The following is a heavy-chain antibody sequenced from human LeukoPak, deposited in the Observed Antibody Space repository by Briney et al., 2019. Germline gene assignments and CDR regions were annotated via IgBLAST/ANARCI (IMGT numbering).Heavy chain of an antibody. J-gene: IGHJ5*02. V-gene: IGHV3-21*01. CDR3: ARDRGSSWQLNWYDP. CDR2: ISSSSGYI. Sequence: GGSLRLSCAASGFTFSSYSLNWVRQAPGKGLQWVSSISSSSGYIYYADSVKGRFTISRDNAKNSLYLQMNSLRAEDTAVYYCARDRGSSWQLNWYDPWGQGTLVTVSS. CDR1: GFTFSSYS. D-gene: IGHD6-13*01.